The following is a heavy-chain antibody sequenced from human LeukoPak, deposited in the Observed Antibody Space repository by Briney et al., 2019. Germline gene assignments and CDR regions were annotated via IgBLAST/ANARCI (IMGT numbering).Heavy chain of an antibody. CDR2: IKQDGSEK. D-gene: IGHD6-19*01. CDR1: GSTFSSYA. V-gene: IGHV3-7*01. CDR3: ARRGIISGWYWAYYFDY. Sequence: GGSLRLSCAVSGSTFSSYAMTWVRQAPGKGLEWVANIKQDGSEKYYVDSVKGRFTISRDNAKNSLYLQMSSLRAEDTAVYYCARRGIISGWYWAYYFDYWGQGTLVTVSS. J-gene: IGHJ4*02.